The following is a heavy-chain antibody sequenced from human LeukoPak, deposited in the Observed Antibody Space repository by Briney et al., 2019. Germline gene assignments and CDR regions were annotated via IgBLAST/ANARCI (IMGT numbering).Heavy chain of an antibody. J-gene: IGHJ4*02. V-gene: IGHV1-69*06. Sequence: ASVKVSCKASGYTFTGYHLHWVRQAPGQGLEWMGGIIPMFGTAKYAQKFQGRVTITADKSTSTAYMELSSLRSEDTAVYYCASGTTDIVVVPATLRNYYFDYWGQGTLVTVSS. CDR2: IIPMFGTA. D-gene: IGHD2-2*01. CDR1: GYTFTGYH. CDR3: ASGTTDIVVVPATLRNYYFDY.